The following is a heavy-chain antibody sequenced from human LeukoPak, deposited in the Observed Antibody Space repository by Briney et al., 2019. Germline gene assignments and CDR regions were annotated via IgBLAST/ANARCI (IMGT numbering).Heavy chain of an antibody. J-gene: IGHJ4*02. CDR1: GGSISSSSYY. CDR2: IDYSGST. D-gene: IGHD3-22*01. CDR3: ARHVGIPYYYDSSGPIDY. V-gene: IGHV4-39*01. Sequence: SETLSLTCTVSGGSISSSSYYWGWIRQPPGKGLEWIGSIDYSGSTYYNPSLKSRVTISVDTSKNQFSLKLSSVTAADTAVYYCARHVGIPYYYDSSGPIDYWGQGTLVTVSS.